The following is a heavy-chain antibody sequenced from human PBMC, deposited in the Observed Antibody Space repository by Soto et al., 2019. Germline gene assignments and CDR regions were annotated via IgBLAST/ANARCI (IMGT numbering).Heavy chain of an antibody. D-gene: IGHD6-19*01. CDR3: AMYPLIAVAGDDAFDS. CDR2: IHAGNGNT. Sequence: ASVKVSCKASGYTFTSYAMHWVRQAPGQRLEWMGWIHAGNGNTKYSQKFQGRVTITRDTSASTAYTELSSMRSEDSTVCYFAMYPLIAVAGDDAFDSWGQGTMVTVPS. V-gene: IGHV1-3*01. CDR1: GYTFTSYA. J-gene: IGHJ3*02.